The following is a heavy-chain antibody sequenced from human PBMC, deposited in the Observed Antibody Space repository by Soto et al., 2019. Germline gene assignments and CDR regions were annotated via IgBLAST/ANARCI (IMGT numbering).Heavy chain of an antibody. CDR3: SKDLDGLQGLVDSSFCFDY. CDR1: GFTFNSYG. V-gene: IGHV3-30*18. CDR2: ISYDGRDK. D-gene: IGHD3-16*02. J-gene: IGHJ4*02. Sequence: QVQLVESGGGVVQPGRSLRLSCAASGFTFNSYGMHWVRQAPGKGLEWVAVISYDGRDKYYADSVKGRFTISRDNSKDTLYLQMNSLRAEDTAVYYCSKDLDGLQGLVDSSFCFDYWGQGTLVPVSS.